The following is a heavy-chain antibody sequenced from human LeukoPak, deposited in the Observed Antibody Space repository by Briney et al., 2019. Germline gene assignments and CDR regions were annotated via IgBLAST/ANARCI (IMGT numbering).Heavy chain of an antibody. D-gene: IGHD3-22*01. CDR1: GGSISSSNW. V-gene: IGHV4-4*02. CDR3: AREGSRYYDSSGPYYFDY. CDR2: IYHSGST. J-gene: IGHJ4*02. Sequence: PSGTLSLTCAVSGGSISSSNWWSWVRQPPGKGLEWIGEIYHSGSTNYNPSLKSRVTISVDTSKNQFSLKLSSVTAADTAVYYCAREGSRYYDSSGPYYFDYWGQGTLVTVSS.